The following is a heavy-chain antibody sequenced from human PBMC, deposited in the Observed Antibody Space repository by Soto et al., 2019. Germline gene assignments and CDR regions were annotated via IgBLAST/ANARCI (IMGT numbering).Heavy chain of an antibody. Sequence: EVQLVESGGGFVQPGGSLRLSCAASGFTFSNFDMNLVRQAPGKGPEWVSHISHSGFTRYYAESVKGRFTISRDNAKNSLYLQMNSLRAEDTAVYYCVRITWYGSGYYHPYFDYWGQGTLVTVSS. D-gene: IGHD3-3*01. J-gene: IGHJ4*02. CDR1: GFTFSNFD. V-gene: IGHV3-48*03. CDR3: VRITWYGSGYYHPYFDY. CDR2: ISHSGFTR.